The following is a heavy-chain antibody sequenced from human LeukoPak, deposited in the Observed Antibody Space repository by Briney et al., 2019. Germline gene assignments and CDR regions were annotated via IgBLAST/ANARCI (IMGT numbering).Heavy chain of an antibody. CDR2: MNPNSGAT. Sequence: ASVKVSCKASGYTFTNYDFNWVRQATGQGLEWVRWMNPNSGATGYAQKFQGRVTMTRDTSINTAYMELSSLRSEDTAVYYCARWLVRGSRSSYFDFWGQGTLITVSS. J-gene: IGHJ4*02. CDR1: GYTFTNYD. V-gene: IGHV1-8*01. CDR3: ARWLVRGSRSSYFDF. D-gene: IGHD6-6*01.